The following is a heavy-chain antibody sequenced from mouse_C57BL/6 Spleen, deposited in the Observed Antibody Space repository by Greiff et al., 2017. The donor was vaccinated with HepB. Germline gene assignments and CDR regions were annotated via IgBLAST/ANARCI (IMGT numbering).Heavy chain of an antibody. CDR1: GYTFTDYY. J-gene: IGHJ2*01. D-gene: IGHD4-1*01. CDR3: ARGELGRSDY. Sequence: EVQLQQSGPELVKPGASVKISCKASGYTFTDYYMNWVKQSHGKSLEWIGDINPNNGGTSYNQKFKGKATLTVDKSSSTAYMELRSLTSEDSAVYYCARGELGRSDYWGQGTTLTVSS. CDR2: INPNNGGT. V-gene: IGHV1-26*01.